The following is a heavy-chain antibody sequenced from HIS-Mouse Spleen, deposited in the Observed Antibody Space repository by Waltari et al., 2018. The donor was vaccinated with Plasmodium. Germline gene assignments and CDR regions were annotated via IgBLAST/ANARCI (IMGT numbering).Heavy chain of an antibody. CDR2: ISYDGSNK. Sequence: SGFTFSSYGMHWVRQAPGKGLEWVAVISYDGSNKYYADAVKGRFTISRDNSKNTLYLQMNSLRAEDTAVYYCAKEVLGYYDFWSRPDYWGQGTLVTVSS. D-gene: IGHD3-3*01. CDR3: AKEVLGYYDFWSRPDY. CDR1: GFTFSSYG. V-gene: IGHV3-30*18. J-gene: IGHJ4*02.